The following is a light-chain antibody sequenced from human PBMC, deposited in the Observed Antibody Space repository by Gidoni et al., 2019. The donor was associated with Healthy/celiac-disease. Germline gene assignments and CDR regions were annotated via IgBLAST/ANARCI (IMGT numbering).Light chain of an antibody. CDR2: KAS. CDR3: QQYNSYSTWT. CDR1: QSISSW. Sequence: DIQMTQSPSTLSASVGDRVTITCRASQSISSWLAWNQQKPGKAPKLLIYKASSLESGVPSRFSGSVSGTEFTLTISSLHPDDFATYYCQQYNSYSTWTFGQGTKVEIK. J-gene: IGKJ1*01. V-gene: IGKV1-5*03.